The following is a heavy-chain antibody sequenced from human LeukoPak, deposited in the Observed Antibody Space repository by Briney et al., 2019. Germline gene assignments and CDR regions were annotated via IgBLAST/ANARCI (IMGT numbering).Heavy chain of an antibody. J-gene: IGHJ4*02. CDR1: GFTFSSYG. CDR2: ISGSGGST. V-gene: IGHV3-23*01. Sequence: GGSVRLSCAASGFTFSSYGMSWVRQAPGKGLEWVSGISGSGGSTYYADSVKGRFTISRDNSKNTLYLQMNSLRAEDTAVYYCAKNKYGCSSTSCYGLDYWGQGTLVTVSS. CDR3: AKNKYGCSSTSCYGLDY. D-gene: IGHD2-2*01.